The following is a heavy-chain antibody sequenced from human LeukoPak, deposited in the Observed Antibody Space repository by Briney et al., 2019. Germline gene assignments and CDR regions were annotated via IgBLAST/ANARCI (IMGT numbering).Heavy chain of an antibody. Sequence: GGSLRLSCAASGFTFSSYAMSWVRQAPGKGLEWVSAISGSGGSTYYADSVRGRFTISRDSSKNTLYLQMNSLRAEDTAVYYCAKDGYSGYDFDYWGQGTLVTVSS. CDR2: ISGSGGST. J-gene: IGHJ4*02. V-gene: IGHV3-23*01. D-gene: IGHD5-12*01. CDR1: GFTFSSYA. CDR3: AKDGYSGYDFDY.